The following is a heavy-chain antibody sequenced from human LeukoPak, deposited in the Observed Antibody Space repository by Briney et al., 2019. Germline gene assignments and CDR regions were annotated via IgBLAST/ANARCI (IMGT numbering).Heavy chain of an antibody. J-gene: IGHJ4*02. CDR2: ISSRSSDF. V-gene: IGHV3-21*01. Sequence: GGSLRLSCTASRVTFSGYTMNWVRQAPGKGLEWVSSISSRSSDFYYAASVKGRFTISRDNARNSLYLQMSSLRAEDTAVYYCPRALYYDILTGYQTHTYYFDHWRQGTRVSVPS. CDR1: RVTFSGYT. CDR3: PRALYYDILTGYQTHTYYFDH. D-gene: IGHD3-9*01.